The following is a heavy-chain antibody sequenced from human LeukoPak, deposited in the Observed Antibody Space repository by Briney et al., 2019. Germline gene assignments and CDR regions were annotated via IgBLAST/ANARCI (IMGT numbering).Heavy chain of an antibody. CDR3: ARDPFDYYDSSGHTRGDWFDP. J-gene: IGHJ5*02. CDR1: GFTFSDYY. CDR2: ISSSGSTI. Sequence: GGSLRLSCAASGFTFSDYYMSWIRQAPGKGLEWVSYISSSGSTIYYADSVKGRFTISRDNAKNSLYLQMSSLRAEDTAVYDGARDPFDYYDSSGHTRGDWFDPWGQGTLVTVSS. V-gene: IGHV3-11*01. D-gene: IGHD3-22*01.